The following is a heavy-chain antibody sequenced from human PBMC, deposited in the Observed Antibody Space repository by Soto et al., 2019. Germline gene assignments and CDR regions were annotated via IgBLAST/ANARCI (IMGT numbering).Heavy chain of an antibody. J-gene: IGHJ4*02. CDR1: GFTFSSNW. D-gene: IGHD2-21*01. CDR3: ARDGEGF. V-gene: IGHV3-74*03. CDR2: INTDGSET. Sequence: GWSLRLSCSASGFTFSSNWMHLVRRVPGRGLVWVSRINTDGSETTYEDSVEGRFTISRDNAKNMLYLQMNSLRAEDTAVYYCARDGEGFWGQGTMVTVSS.